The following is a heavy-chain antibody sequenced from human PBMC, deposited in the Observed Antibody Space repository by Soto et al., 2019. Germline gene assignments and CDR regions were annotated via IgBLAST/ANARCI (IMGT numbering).Heavy chain of an antibody. V-gene: IGHV3-49*03. Sequence: GGSLRLSCTASGFTFGDYSMSWFRQAPGKGLEWVGFIRSKAYGGTTEYAASVKGRFTISRDDSKSIAYLQMNSLKTEDTAVYYCTRDVRGYDFWSGPLAYYYYGMDVWGQGTTVTVSS. CDR1: GFTFGDYS. J-gene: IGHJ6*02. D-gene: IGHD3-3*01. CDR3: TRDVRGYDFWSGPLAYYYYGMDV. CDR2: IRSKAYGGTT.